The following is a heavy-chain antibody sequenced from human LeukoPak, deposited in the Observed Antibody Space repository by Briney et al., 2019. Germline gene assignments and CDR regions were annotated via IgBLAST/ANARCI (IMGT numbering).Heavy chain of an antibody. D-gene: IGHD3-3*01. V-gene: IGHV4-31*03. CDR3: ARLRPRTYYDFSSGYYAFDY. CDR2: IYYSGST. J-gene: IGHJ4*02. CDR1: GGSISSGGYY. Sequence: SQTLSLTCTVSGGSISSGGYYWSWIRQHPGKGLEWIGYIYYSGSTYYNPSLKSRVTISVDTSKNQFSLKLSSVTAADTAVYYCARLRPRTYYDFSSGYYAFDYWGQGTLVTVSS.